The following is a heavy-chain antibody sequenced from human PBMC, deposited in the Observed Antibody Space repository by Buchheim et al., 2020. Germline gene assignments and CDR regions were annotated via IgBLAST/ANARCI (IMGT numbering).Heavy chain of an antibody. CDR2: IKQDGSEQ. J-gene: IGHJ6*02. V-gene: IGHV3-7*01. CDR1: GFTFSSYW. Sequence: EVQLVESGGGLVQPGGSLRLSCAASGFTFSSYWMSWVRQAPGKGLEWVANIKQDGSEQYYVDSVKGRFTISRDNAKNSLYLQMNSLRAEDTAVYYCARSVATKKYYYYYGMDVWGQGTT. CDR3: ARSVATKKYYYYYGMDV. D-gene: IGHD5-12*01.